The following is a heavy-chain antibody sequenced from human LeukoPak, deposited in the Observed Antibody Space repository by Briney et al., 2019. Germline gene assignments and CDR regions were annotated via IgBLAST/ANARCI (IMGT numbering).Heavy chain of an antibody. CDR1: GGSISTYY. D-gene: IGHD1-26*01. CDR3: ARVIVGARRGLFDY. Sequence: PSETLSLTCAVSGGSISTYYWSWIRQPPGKGLEWIGYIFYSGSTNYNPSLKSRVTISVDTSKNQFSLKLSSMTAADTAVYYCARVIVGARRGLFDYWGQGTLVTVSS. V-gene: IGHV4-59*01. CDR2: IFYSGST. J-gene: IGHJ4*02.